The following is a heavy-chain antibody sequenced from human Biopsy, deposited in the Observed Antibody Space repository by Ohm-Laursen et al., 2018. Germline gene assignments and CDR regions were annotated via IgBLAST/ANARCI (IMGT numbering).Heavy chain of an antibody. D-gene: IGHD1-1*01. Sequence: SLRLSCAAPGFTFTDHYMDWVCQPPGGGLEWVGRARNKANSYIIEYAASLRGRFTISRDDSKSSLYLQMNSMRTEDTAVYYCVRGANGFDYWGQGTLVTVSS. J-gene: IGHJ4*02. CDR3: VRGANGFDY. V-gene: IGHV3-72*01. CDR2: ARNKANSYII. CDR1: GFTFTDHY.